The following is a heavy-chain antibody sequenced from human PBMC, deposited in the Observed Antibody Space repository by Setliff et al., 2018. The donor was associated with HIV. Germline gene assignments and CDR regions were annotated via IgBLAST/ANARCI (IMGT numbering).Heavy chain of an antibody. CDR2: IHPSGET. CDR3: ARKAADVSGGGMDV. CDR1: GGSINYYY. V-gene: IGHV4-4*08. D-gene: IGHD2-15*01. J-gene: IGHJ6*02. Sequence: SETLSLTCTVSGGSINYYYWSWTRQPPGKNPEYIGYIHPSGETYYSPSLMSRLTISLDTANNRFSLRLTSATAADTAIYYCARKAADVSGGGMDVWGQGTTVTVSS.